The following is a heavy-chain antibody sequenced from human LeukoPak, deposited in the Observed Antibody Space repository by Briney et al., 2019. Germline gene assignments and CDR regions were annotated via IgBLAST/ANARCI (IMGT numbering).Heavy chain of an antibody. J-gene: IGHJ4*02. D-gene: IGHD2-2*02. CDR3: ARDTVERVDY. CDR2: INHSGST. CDR1: GGSFSGYY. V-gene: IGHV4-34*01. Sequence: SETLSLTCAVYGGSFSGYYWSWIRQPPGKGLEWIGEINHSGSTNYNPSLKSRVTISVDTSKNQFSLKLSSVTAADTAVYYCARDTVERVDYWGQGTLVTVSS.